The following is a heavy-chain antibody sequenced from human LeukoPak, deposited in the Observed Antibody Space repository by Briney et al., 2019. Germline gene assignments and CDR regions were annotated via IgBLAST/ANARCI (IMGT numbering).Heavy chain of an antibody. Sequence: GGSLRLSCAASGFAVSSNYMSWVRQAPGKGLEWVAVIYSGGSTNYADSVKGRFTISRDNSKNTLYLQMNSLRAEDTAVYYCARESCGGDCYSRYYFDYWGQGTLVTVSS. CDR2: IYSGGST. D-gene: IGHD2-21*02. J-gene: IGHJ4*02. V-gene: IGHV3-53*01. CDR3: ARESCGGDCYSRYYFDY. CDR1: GFAVSSNY.